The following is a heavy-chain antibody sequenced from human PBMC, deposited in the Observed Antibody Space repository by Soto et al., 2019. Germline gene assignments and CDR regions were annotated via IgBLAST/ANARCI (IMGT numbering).Heavy chain of an antibody. D-gene: IGHD5-12*01. Sequence: GESLKISCAASGFTFSSHAMIWVRQAPGKGLEWVSSISASGGETYYTDSVKGRFTVSRDDSQNTLYLQMNSLRVEDTAVYYCAKRAGYDVDYWGQGSLVTVSS. V-gene: IGHV3-23*01. CDR2: ISASGGET. CDR3: AKRAGYDVDY. J-gene: IGHJ4*02. CDR1: GFTFSSHA.